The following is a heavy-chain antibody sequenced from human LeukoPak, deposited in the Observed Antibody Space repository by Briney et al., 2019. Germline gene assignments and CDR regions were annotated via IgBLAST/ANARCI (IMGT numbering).Heavy chain of an antibody. CDR3: ARDLSMVRGVINPRLHG. J-gene: IGHJ4*02. V-gene: IGHV1-2*02. D-gene: IGHD3-10*01. CDR2: INPNSGGT. Sequence: ASVKVSCKASGYTFTGYYMHWVRQAPGQGLEWMGWINPNSGGTNYAQKFQGRVTMTRDTSISTAYMELSRLRSDDTAVYYCARDLSMVRGVINPRLHGWGQGTLVTVSS. CDR1: GYTFTGYY.